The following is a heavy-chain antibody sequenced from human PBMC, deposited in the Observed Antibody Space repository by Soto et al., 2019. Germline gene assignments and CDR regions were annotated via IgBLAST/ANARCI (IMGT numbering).Heavy chain of an antibody. CDR1: GGSFSGYS. V-gene: IGHV4-34*01. CDR2: INHSGTT. CDR3: ARARFDSWSHIYYGLDV. D-gene: IGHD3-3*01. Sequence: LPLTCAVYGGSFSGYSWTWLRQPPGKGLEWIGGINHSGTTDYNPALKSRVTMSADTSKNQFSLRMTSVTAADTAVYYCARARFDSWSHIYYGLDVWGQGTTVTVSS. J-gene: IGHJ6*02.